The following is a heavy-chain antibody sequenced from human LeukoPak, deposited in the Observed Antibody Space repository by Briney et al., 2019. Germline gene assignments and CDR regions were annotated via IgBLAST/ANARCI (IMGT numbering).Heavy chain of an antibody. CDR1: GGSFRGYY. V-gene: IGHV4-34*01. J-gene: IGHJ4*02. CDR2: INHSGST. D-gene: IGHD2-2*01. Sequence: SETLSLTCAVSGGSFRGYYWSWIRQPPGKGLEWIGEINHSGSTNYNPSLKSRVTISVDTSKNQFSLKLSSVTAADTAVYYCARGAGYCSSTSCYVDYWGQGTLVTVSS. CDR3: ARGAGYCSSTSCYVDY.